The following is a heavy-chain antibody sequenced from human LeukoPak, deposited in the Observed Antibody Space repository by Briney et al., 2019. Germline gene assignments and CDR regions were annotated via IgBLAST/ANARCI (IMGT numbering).Heavy chain of an antibody. J-gene: IGHJ6*02. CDR2: INHSGST. D-gene: IGHD6-6*01. CDR3: ARGRIAARSGRNYYYYGMDV. V-gene: IGHV4-34*01. Sequence: SETLSLTCAVYGGSFSGYYWSWIRQPPGKGLERIGEINHSGSTNYNPSLKSRVTISVDTSKNQFSLKLSSVTAEDTAVYYCARGRIAARSGRNYYYYGMDVWGQGTTVTVSS. CDR1: GGSFSGYY.